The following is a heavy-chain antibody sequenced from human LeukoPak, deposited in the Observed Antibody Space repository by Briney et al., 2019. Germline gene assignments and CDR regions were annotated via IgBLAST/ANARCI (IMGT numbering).Heavy chain of an antibody. V-gene: IGHV3-48*01. CDR3: TRDTFDAYDY. D-gene: IGHD2/OR15-2a*01. CDR1: GFTFSSYS. CDR2: ISSSSSTI. J-gene: IGHJ4*02. Sequence: VSLRLSCAASGFTFSSYSMNWVRQAPGKGLEWVSYISSSSSTIYYADSVKGRFTISRDNAKNSLYLQMNSLRAEDTAVYYCTRDTFDAYDYWGQGTLVTVSS.